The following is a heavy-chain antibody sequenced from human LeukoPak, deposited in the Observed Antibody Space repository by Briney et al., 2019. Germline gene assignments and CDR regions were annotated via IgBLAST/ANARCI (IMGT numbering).Heavy chain of an antibody. CDR3: ARDVLRSAGTDY. CDR2: IYSGGST. Sequence: GGSLRLSCAASGFTVSSNYMSWVRQAPGKGLEWVSVIYSGGSTYYADSVKGRFTISRDNSKNTLYLQMNSLRAEDTAVYYCARDVLRSAGTDYWGQGTLVTVSS. J-gene: IGHJ4*02. V-gene: IGHV3-53*01. D-gene: IGHD1-14*01. CDR1: GFTVSSNY.